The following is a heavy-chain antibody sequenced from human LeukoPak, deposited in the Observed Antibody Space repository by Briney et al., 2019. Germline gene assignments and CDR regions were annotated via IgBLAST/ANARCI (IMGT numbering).Heavy chain of an antibody. J-gene: IGHJ4*02. CDR2: IYHSANA. D-gene: IGHD6-13*01. V-gene: IGHV4-38-2*02. CDR1: GYSISSGYY. Sequence: PSETLSLTCTVSGYSISSGYYWGWIRRPPGEGLEWIGSIYHSANAYSNPSLKSRVTISVDTSKNQFSLKLTSVTAADTAVYYCARDLDSSSWYVGYWGQGTLVTVSS. CDR3: ARDLDSSSWYVGY.